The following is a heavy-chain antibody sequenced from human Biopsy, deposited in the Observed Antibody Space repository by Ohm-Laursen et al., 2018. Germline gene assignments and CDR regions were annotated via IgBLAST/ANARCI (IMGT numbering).Heavy chain of an antibody. Sequence: SLRLSCSASGFTVSSTYMSWIRQAPGKGLEWISYISAAGPAMFYADSVRGRFTISRDNANNLLYLQMDSLRAEDTAVYYCARRRPIDYWGQGILVTVSS. CDR2: ISAAGPAM. CDR3: ARRRPIDY. V-gene: IGHV3-11*01. CDR1: GFTVSSTY. J-gene: IGHJ4*02.